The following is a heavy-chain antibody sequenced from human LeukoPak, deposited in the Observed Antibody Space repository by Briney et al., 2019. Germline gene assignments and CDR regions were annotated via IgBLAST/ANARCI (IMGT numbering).Heavy chain of an antibody. CDR1: GFTFDDYA. J-gene: IGHJ4*02. Sequence: GGSLRLSCAASGFTFDDYAMHWVRQAPGKGLEWVSGISWNSGSIGYADSVKGRFTISRDNAKNSLYLQMNSLRAEDTALYYCAISAVAGQYDYWGQGTLVTVSS. D-gene: IGHD6-19*01. V-gene: IGHV3-9*01. CDR3: AISAVAGQYDY. CDR2: ISWNSGSI.